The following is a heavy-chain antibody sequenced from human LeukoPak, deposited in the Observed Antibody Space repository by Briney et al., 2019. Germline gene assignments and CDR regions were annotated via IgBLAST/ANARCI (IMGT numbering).Heavy chain of an antibody. J-gene: IGHJ3*02. CDR3: ARDRPERDYLLDDAFDI. V-gene: IGHV1-18*01. CDR2: ISAYNGNT. CDR1: GYTFTSYG. Sequence: GASVKVSCKASGYTFTSYGISWVRQAPGQGLEWMGWISAYNGNTNYAQKLQGRVTMTTDTSTSTAYMELRSLRSDDTAVYYCARDRPERDYLLDDAFDIWGQGTMVTVSS. D-gene: IGHD4-17*01.